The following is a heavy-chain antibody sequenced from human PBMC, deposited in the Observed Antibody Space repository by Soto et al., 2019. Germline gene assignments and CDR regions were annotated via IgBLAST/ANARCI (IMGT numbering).Heavy chain of an antibody. CDR1: GFTFDDYA. J-gene: IGHJ4*02. Sequence: GGSLRLSCAASGFTFDDYAMHWVRQAPGKGLEWVSGISWNSGSIGYADSVKGRFTISRDNAKNSLYLQMNSLRAEDTALYYCAKGYCSSTSCYFDYWGQGTLVTVSS. CDR3: AKGYCSSTSCYFDY. D-gene: IGHD2-2*01. CDR2: ISWNSGSI. V-gene: IGHV3-9*01.